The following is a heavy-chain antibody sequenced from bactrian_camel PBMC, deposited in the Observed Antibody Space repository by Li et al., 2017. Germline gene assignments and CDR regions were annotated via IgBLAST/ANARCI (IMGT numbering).Heavy chain of an antibody. J-gene: IGHJ4*01. CDR1: GDTFSDYC. Sequence: QVQLVESGGGSVQAGGSLRLSCAASGDTFSDYCWGWFRQSPGKEREGVATIDTDDHASYGGSVRGRFTISKDNANDTLYLQMNSLKPEDTGMYYCAASPFSFCVVWLYSNTIDETYWGQGTQVTVS. V-gene: IGHV3S55*01. CDR3: AASPFSFCVVWLYSNTIDETY. CDR2: IDTDDHA. D-gene: IGHD2*01.